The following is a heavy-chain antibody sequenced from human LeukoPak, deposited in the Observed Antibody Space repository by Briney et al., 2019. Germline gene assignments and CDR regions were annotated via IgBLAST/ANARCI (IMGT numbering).Heavy chain of an antibody. CDR1: GFTFSSYS. CDR2: IRYDGSNK. J-gene: IGHJ4*02. D-gene: IGHD3-22*01. V-gene: IGHV3-30*02. CDR3: AKDQRITMIVVVSAADY. Sequence: GGSLRLSCAASGFTFSSYSMNWVRQAPGKGLEWVAFIRYDGSNKYYADSVKGRFTISRDNSKNTLYLQMNSLRAEDTAVYYCAKDQRITMIVVVSAADYWGQGTLVTVSS.